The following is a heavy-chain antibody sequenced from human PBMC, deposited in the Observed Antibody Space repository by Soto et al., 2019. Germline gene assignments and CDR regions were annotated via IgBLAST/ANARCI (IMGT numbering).Heavy chain of an antibody. CDR1: GGTFGSYA. CDR2: FIPIPGTA. V-gene: IGHV1-69*01. D-gene: IGHD2-2*01. Sequence: QVQLVQSGAEVKKPGSSVKVSCKASGGTFGSYAISWVRQAPGQGLEWMGGFIPIPGTANYAQKFQGRVTMAADESTSTAYMELSSLRSEDTAVYYCARSQGSSTSLEIYYYYYYGLDVWGQGTTVTVSS. CDR3: ARSQGSSTSLEIYYYYYYGLDV. J-gene: IGHJ6*02.